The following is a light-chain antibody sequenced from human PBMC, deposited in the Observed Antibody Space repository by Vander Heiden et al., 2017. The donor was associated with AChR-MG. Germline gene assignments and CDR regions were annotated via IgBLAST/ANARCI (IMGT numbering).Light chain of an antibody. CDR1: QSLVHSDGNTY. CDR3: VQATYWPIT. V-gene: IGKV2-30*02. CDR2: KVS. Sequence: DVVMTQSPLSLPVTLGQPASISCRSSQSLVHSDGNTYLTWFQQRPGQSPRRLIYKVSNRDSGVPDRFRGGGSVTDFTLKISRVEAEDVGVYYCVQATYWPITFGQGTRLEIK. J-gene: IGKJ5*01.